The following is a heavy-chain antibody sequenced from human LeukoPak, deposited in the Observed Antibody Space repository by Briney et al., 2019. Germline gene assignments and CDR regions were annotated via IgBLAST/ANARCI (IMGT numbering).Heavy chain of an antibody. V-gene: IGHV4-30-4*08. D-gene: IGHD3-22*01. CDR2: IYYSGST. CDR3: ARDSPGPYYYDSSGYLSGHWFDP. Sequence: PSQTLSLTCTVSGGSISSGDYYWSWIRQPPGKGLEWIGYIYYSGSTYYNPSLKSRVTISVDTSKNQFPLKLSSVTAADTAVYYCARDSPGPYYYDSSGYLSGHWFDPWGQGTLVTVSS. J-gene: IGHJ5*02. CDR1: GGSISSGDYY.